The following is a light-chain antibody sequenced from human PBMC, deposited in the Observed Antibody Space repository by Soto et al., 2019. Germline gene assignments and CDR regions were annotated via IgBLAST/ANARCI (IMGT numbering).Light chain of an antibody. Sequence: ENVLTQSPDTLSLSPGERATLSCRASQSVTSDCLAWYRQRPGQAPRLLIYGASTRATGIPNRFSGSGSGTDFTLTISRLEPEDFAVYYCQQYNKWPPWTFGQGTKVAIK. CDR2: GAS. J-gene: IGKJ1*01. V-gene: IGKV3-20*01. CDR1: QSVTSDC. CDR3: QQYNKWPPWT.